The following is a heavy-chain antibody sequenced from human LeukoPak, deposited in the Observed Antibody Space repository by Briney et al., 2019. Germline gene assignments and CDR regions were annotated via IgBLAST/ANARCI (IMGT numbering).Heavy chain of an antibody. V-gene: IGHV3-23*01. Sequence: GGSLRLSCAASGFTFSSYAVSWVRQAPGKGLEWVSAISGSGGSTYYADSVKGRFTISRDNSKNTLYLQMNSLRAEDTAVYYCAKDLGYCSGGSCYDNFDYWGQGTLVTVSS. CDR1: GFTFSSYA. CDR3: AKDLGYCSGGSCYDNFDY. D-gene: IGHD2-15*01. J-gene: IGHJ4*02. CDR2: ISGSGGST.